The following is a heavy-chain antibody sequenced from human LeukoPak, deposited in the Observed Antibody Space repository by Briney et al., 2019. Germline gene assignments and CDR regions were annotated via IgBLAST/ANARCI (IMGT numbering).Heavy chain of an antibody. V-gene: IGHV1-2*06. J-gene: IGHJ1*01. Sequence: ASVKVSCKXSGYTFTGYYMHWVRQAPRQGLEWMGRINPNSGGTNYAQKFQGRVTMTRDTSISTAYMELSRLRSDDKAVYCCARDPRSSSSSWGQGTLVTVSS. D-gene: IGHD6-13*01. CDR3: ARDPRSSSSS. CDR1: GYTFTGYY. CDR2: INPNSGGT.